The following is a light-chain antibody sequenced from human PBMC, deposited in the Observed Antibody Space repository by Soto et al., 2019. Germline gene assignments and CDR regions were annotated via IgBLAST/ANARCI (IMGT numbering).Light chain of an antibody. J-gene: IGLJ1*01. Sequence: QSALTQPASVSGSPGQSITISCTGTVGLVSWYQQHPGKVPKLIIYDDTKRPSGVSSRFSGSKSGNTASLTISGLQTEDEADYYCCLYVGGRKYLFGPGTEVTV. V-gene: IGLV2-23*01. CDR2: DDT. CDR1: VGL. CDR3: CLYVGGRKYL.